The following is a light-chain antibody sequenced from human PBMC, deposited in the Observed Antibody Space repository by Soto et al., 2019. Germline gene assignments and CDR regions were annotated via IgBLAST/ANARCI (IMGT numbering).Light chain of an antibody. CDR1: QSISSW. CDR2: DAS. CDR3: QQYNSYSAT. J-gene: IGKJ1*01. Sequence: DXQXTQSPSTLSASVGDRVTITCRASQSISSWLAWYQQKPGKAPKLLIYDASSLESGVPSRFSGSGSGTEFTLTISSLQPDDFATYYCQQYNSYSATFGQGTKVDI. V-gene: IGKV1-5*01.